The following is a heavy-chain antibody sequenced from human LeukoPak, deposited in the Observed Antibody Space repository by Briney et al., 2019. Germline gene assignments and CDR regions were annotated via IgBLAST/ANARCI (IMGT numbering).Heavy chain of an antibody. V-gene: IGHV4-4*02. CDR2: IYYSGST. Sequence: SWTLSLTCAVSGGSISSSNWWSRVRQPPGKGLEWIVEIYYSGSTNYNPSLTSRVTISVAKSKNQFSLKLSSVTAADTAVYYCARGSAVWQLVTYYYYGMDVWGQGTTVTVSS. CDR1: GGSISSSNW. D-gene: IGHD6-6*01. J-gene: IGHJ6*02. CDR3: ARGSAVWQLVTYYYYGMDV.